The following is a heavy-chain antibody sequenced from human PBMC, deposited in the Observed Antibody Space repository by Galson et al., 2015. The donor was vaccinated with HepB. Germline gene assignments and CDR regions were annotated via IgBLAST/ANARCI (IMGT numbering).Heavy chain of an antibody. CDR1: GLSLSGYA. Sequence: SVKVSCKASGLSLSGYAMQWVRQARGQRLEWIGWIVVGSGTTNYAQNFQERVTITRDMSTSTVYMELSSLRSEDTAVYYCAADWGFDPWGQGTLVTVSS. CDR3: AADWGFDP. CDR2: IVVGSGTT. D-gene: IGHD7-27*01. J-gene: IGHJ5*02. V-gene: IGHV1-58*02.